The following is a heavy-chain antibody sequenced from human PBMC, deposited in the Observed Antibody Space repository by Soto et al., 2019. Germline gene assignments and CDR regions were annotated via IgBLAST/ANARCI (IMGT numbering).Heavy chain of an antibody. CDR3: ERVIRDAYYNSALDT. D-gene: IGHD3-10*01. J-gene: IGHJ5*02. V-gene: IGHV1-2*02. CDR2: INPYSGGA. Sequence: ASVKVSCKASGYTFTGYFMLRVRQAPGQGLEWMGWINPYSGGADYAQSFQGRVTMTRDTSISTVYMELSRLRFVDTAVYYCERVIRDAYYNSALDTWGQGTVVTVSS. CDR1: GYTFTGYF.